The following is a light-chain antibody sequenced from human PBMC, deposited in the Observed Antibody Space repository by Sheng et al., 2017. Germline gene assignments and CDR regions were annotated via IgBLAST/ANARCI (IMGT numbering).Light chain of an antibody. CDR3: QAWDSSTGV. CDR2: QDN. Sequence: SYELTQPPSVSVSPGQTASITCSGDKLGSKYACWYQQKPGQSPVLLIYQDNKRPSGIPERFSGSNSGNTATLTISGTQAMDEADYYCQAWDSSTGVFGTGTKVTVL. CDR1: KLGSKY. V-gene: IGLV3-1*01. J-gene: IGLJ1*01.